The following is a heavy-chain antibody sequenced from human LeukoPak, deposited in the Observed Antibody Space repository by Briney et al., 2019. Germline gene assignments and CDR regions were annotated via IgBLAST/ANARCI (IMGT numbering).Heavy chain of an antibody. CDR2: ISSSSSYI. CDR1: GFTFSSYS. CDR3: ARGDRDLYCSSTSCYPVL. D-gene: IGHD2-2*01. Sequence: GGSLRLSCAASGFTFSSYSMNWVRQAPGKGLEWVSSISSSSSYIYYADSVKGRFTISRDNAKNSLYLQMNSLRAEDTAVYYCARGDRDLYCSSTSCYPVLGGQGTLVTVSS. V-gene: IGHV3-21*01. J-gene: IGHJ4*02.